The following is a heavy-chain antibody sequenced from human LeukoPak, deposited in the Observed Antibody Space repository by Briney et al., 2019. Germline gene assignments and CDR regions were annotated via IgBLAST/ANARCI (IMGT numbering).Heavy chain of an antibody. CDR3: AREQSGTRGWYTVDY. D-gene: IGHD6-19*01. V-gene: IGHV3-23*01. CDR2: IRPDGDRT. Sequence: PGGSLRLSCAASGFTFSTYAITWVRQGPGKGLQWVSAIRPDGDRTYYANSVRGRFTISRDNSMDTVYLQINGLRVEDTAVYYCAREQSGTRGWYTVDYWGQGALVTVSS. CDR1: GFTFSTYA. J-gene: IGHJ4*02.